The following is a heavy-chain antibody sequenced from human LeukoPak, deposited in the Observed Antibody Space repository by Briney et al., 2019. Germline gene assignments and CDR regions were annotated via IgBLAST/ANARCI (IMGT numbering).Heavy chain of an antibody. Sequence: PGGSLRLSCAASGFTVSSNYITWVRQAPGKGLEWVSVIYSGGSTYYADSVKGRFTISRDNSKNTLYLQMNSLRAEDTAVYYCAGRLGYSSGFDYWGQGTLVTVSS. CDR1: GFTVSSNY. CDR3: AGRLGYSSGFDY. J-gene: IGHJ4*02. V-gene: IGHV3-53*01. D-gene: IGHD6-19*01. CDR2: IYSGGST.